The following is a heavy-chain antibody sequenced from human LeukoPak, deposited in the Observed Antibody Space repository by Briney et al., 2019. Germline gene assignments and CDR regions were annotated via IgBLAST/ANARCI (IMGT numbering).Heavy chain of an antibody. CDR3: ARARDGYNSGAFDI. CDR1: GFSFSDYY. CDR2: ISSSGSSI. Sequence: GGSLRLSCAASGFSFSDYYMTWSRQAPGKGLEWMSYISSSGSSIYYADSVKGRFTISRDNAKTSLYLQMNSLRAEDSAVYYCARARDGYNSGAFDIWGQGTMVTVSS. V-gene: IGHV3-11*04. J-gene: IGHJ3*02. D-gene: IGHD5-24*01.